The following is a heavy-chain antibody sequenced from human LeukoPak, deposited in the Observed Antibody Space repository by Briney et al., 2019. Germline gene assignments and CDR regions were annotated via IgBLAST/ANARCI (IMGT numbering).Heavy chain of an antibody. CDR2: ISAYNGNT. CDR3: ARDCSGGTCYLDY. D-gene: IGHD2-15*01. V-gene: IGHV1-18*01. Sequence: ASVNVSCKASGTTLSNYGITWVRQAPGQGLEWMGWISAYNGNTNYAQKFQGRATMTTDTSTSTAYMELRSLRSDDTALYYCARDCSGGTCYLDYWGQGTLDPVSS. CDR1: GTTLSNYG. J-gene: IGHJ4*02.